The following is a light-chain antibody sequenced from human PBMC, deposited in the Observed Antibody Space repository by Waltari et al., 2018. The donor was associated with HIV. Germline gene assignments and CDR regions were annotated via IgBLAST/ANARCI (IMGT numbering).Light chain of an antibody. CDR1: SSHVGAYTY. V-gene: IGLV2-11*01. J-gene: IGLJ3*02. CDR3: CSYAGNYTGV. CDR2: DVT. Sequence: QSALPQPRSVSGSPGQSVTISCTGTSSHVGAYTYVSWYQQHPRKTPKLIIYDVTRRPSGLTDRFSGSKSGNTASLTISGLQAEDEADYYCCSYAGNYTGVFGGGTKLTVL.